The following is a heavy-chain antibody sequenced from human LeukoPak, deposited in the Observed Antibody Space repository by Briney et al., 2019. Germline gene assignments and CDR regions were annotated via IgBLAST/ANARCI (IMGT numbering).Heavy chain of an antibody. J-gene: IGHJ6*02. CDR3: ARDAPGERRDYYGMDV. CDR2: ISYDGSNK. V-gene: IGHV3-30-3*01. CDR1: GFTFSSYA. Sequence: PGRSLRLSCAASGFTFSSYAMHWVRQAPGKGLEWVAVISYDGSNKYYADSVKGRFTISRDNSKNTLYLQMNSLRAEDTAVYYCARDAPGERRDYYGMDVWGQGTTVTVSS. D-gene: IGHD1-1*01.